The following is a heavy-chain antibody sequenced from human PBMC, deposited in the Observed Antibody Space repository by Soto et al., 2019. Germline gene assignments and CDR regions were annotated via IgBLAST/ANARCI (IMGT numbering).Heavy chain of an antibody. CDR1: GYTFTSYG. Sequence: ASVKVSCKASGYTFTSYGISWVRQAPGQGLEWMGWISAYNGNTNYAQKLQGRVTMTTDTSTSTAYMELRSLRSDDTAVYYCARDPRGYCGGDCPYYYYYYYGMDVWGQGTTVTVSS. V-gene: IGHV1-18*04. D-gene: IGHD2-21*02. CDR2: ISAYNGNT. CDR3: ARDPRGYCGGDCPYYYYYYYGMDV. J-gene: IGHJ6*02.